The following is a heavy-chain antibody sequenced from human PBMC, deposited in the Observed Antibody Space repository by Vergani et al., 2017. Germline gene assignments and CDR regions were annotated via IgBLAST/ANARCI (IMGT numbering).Heavy chain of an antibody. D-gene: IGHD3-22*01. V-gene: IGHV5-51*03. J-gene: IGHJ4*02. CDR1: GYSFTSYW. CDR3: ARAGGDLYYYDSSGYYPFDY. Sequence: EVQLVQSGAEVKKPGESLKISCKGSGYSFTSYWIGWVRQMPGKGLEWMGIIYPGDSDTRYSPSFQGQVTISADKSISTAYLQWSSLKASDTAMYYCARAGGDLYYYDSSGYYPFDYWGQGTLVTVSS. CDR2: IYPGDSDT.